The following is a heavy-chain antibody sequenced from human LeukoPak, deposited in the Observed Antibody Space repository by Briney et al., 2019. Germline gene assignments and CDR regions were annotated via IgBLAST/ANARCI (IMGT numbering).Heavy chain of an antibody. CDR2: IWYDGSNK. D-gene: IGHD1-1*01. CDR1: GFTFSSYG. V-gene: IGHV3-33*01. Sequence: GRSLRLSCAASGFTFSSYGMHWVRQAPGKGLEWVAIIWYDGSNKYYADSVKGRFTISRENSKNTLSLQMNSLRAEDTAVYYCARDRGERYFDYWGRGTLVTVSS. J-gene: IGHJ4*02. CDR3: ARDRGERYFDY.